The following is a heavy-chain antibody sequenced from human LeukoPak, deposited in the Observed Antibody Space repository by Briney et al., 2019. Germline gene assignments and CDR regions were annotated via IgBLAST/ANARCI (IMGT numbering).Heavy chain of an antibody. Sequence: GGSLRLSCAASGFTFSSYGMHWVRQAPGKGLEWVAFIRYDGSNKYYADSVKGRFTISRDNSKNTLYLQMNSLRAEDTAVYYRAKFLYYDCSGPHEIWGQGTMVTVSS. D-gene: IGHD3-22*01. V-gene: IGHV3-30*02. J-gene: IGHJ3*02. CDR1: GFTFSSYG. CDR2: IRYDGSNK. CDR3: AKFLYYDCSGPHEI.